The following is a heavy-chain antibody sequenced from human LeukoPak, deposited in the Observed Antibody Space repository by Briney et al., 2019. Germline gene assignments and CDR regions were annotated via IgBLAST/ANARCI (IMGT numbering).Heavy chain of an antibody. CDR3: GRSQAGTLSGYFDY. V-gene: IGHV3-21*01. Sequence: GGSLRLSCAASGFTFSSYWMSWVRQAPGKGLEWVSTISSSGSYTYYTDSVKGRFTISRDDAKNSLYLQVNSLRAEDTAVYYCGRSQAGTLSGYFDYWGQGALVTVSS. CDR2: ISSSGSYT. CDR1: GFTFSSYW. D-gene: IGHD3-10*01. J-gene: IGHJ4*02.